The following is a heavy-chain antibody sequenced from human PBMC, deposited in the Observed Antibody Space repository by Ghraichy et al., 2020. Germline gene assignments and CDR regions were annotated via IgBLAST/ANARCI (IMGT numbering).Heavy chain of an antibody. D-gene: IGHD3-22*01. CDR3: TRHPYYYDSRSAYFDY. V-gene: IGHV3-15*07. Sequence: GGSLRLSCGASGFTFSRAWMNWVRQAPGKGLEWVDLIKRKSDGGTTDLAAPVKGRFTISRDDSKNTLYLQMNSLKTEDTAVYFCTRHPYYYDSRSAYFDYWGRGTLVTVSS. CDR1: GFTFSRAW. CDR2: IKRKSDGGTT. J-gene: IGHJ4*02.